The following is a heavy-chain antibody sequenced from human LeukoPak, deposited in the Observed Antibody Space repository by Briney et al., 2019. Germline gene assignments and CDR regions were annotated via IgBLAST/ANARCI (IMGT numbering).Heavy chain of an antibody. CDR1: GFTFSSYG. J-gene: IGHJ3*02. CDR2: ISFDGINK. Sequence: GGSLRLSCAASGFTFSSYGMHSVRQAPGKGREWVAVISFDGINKYYADSVKGRFTISRDNSKNTLYLQRSSLRVEDPPVYYCATELRIGATGYLFAFDIWGQGTMVTVSS. D-gene: IGHD1-1*01. V-gene: IGHV3-30*03. CDR3: ATELRIGATGYLFAFDI.